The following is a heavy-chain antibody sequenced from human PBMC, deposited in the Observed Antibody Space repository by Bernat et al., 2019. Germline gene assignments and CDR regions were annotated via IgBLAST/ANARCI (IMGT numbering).Heavy chain of an antibody. Sequence: QVQLVQSGAEVKKPGASVKVSCKASGYTFTGYYMHWVRQAPGQGLEWMGWINPNSGGTNYAQKFQGWVTMTRDTSISTAYMELSRLRSDDTAVYYCARGSLGSGSQPIYYFDYWGQGPLVTVSS. CDR2: INPNSGGT. J-gene: IGHJ4*02. V-gene: IGHV1-2*04. CDR3: ARGSLGSGSQPIYYFDY. D-gene: IGHD3-10*01. CDR1: GYTFTGYY.